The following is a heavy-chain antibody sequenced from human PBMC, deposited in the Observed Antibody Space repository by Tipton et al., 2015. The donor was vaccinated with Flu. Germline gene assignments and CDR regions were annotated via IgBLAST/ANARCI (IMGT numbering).Heavy chain of an antibody. Sequence: SLRLSCAASGFTFSNHAMSWVRQAPGKGLEWVSGVKRSGDSRFYADSVKGRFAISRDNSKSTLYLQMNSLRVGDTAFYYCGVLSAFSGDLLLPIDYWGQGILVAVSS. CDR3: GVLSAFSGDLLLPIDY. CDR2: VKRSGDSR. V-gene: IGHV3-23*01. J-gene: IGHJ4*02. D-gene: IGHD2-15*01. CDR1: GFTFSNHA.